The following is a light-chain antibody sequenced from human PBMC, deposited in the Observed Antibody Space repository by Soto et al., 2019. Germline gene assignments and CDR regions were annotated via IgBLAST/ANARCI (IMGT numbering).Light chain of an antibody. Sequence: EIVLTQSPGTVSLSPGERATLSCRASQSVTSSYLAWYQQKPGQAPRLLIYGVSSRATGIPDRFSGSGAGTDFTLTISRLEPEDFAVYYCQQYGDSPLTFGGGTKEEIK. V-gene: IGKV3-20*01. CDR2: GVS. CDR1: QSVTSSY. J-gene: IGKJ4*01. CDR3: QQYGDSPLT.